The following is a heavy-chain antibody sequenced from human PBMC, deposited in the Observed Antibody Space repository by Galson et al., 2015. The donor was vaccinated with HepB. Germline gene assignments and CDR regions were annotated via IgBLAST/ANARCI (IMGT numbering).Heavy chain of an antibody. V-gene: IGHV3-15*01. CDR3: TTDSRVIYSFDY. CDR2: IKSKTDGGTT. J-gene: IGHJ4*02. CDR1: GITFSNAW. Sequence: SLRLSCAASGITFSNAWMSWVRQAPGKGLEWVGRIKSKTDGGTTDHAAPVKGRFTISRDDSKNTLNLQMNSLKTEDTAVYYCTTDSRVIYSFDYWGQGTLVTVSS. D-gene: IGHD3-16*02.